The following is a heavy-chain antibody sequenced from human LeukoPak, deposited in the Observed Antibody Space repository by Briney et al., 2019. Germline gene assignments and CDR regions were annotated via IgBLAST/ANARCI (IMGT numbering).Heavy chain of an antibody. CDR3: ARAGVWDYSDSSGYHNAAFDI. D-gene: IGHD3-22*01. CDR2: ISAYNGNT. Sequence: ASVTVSCKASGYTFTIYGISWVRQAPGQGLEWMGWISAYNGNTNYAQKFQGRVTVTRDTSISTAYMDLSRMRSDDTAVYYCARAGVWDYSDSSGYHNAAFDIWGQGTMVTVSS. V-gene: IGHV1-18*01. J-gene: IGHJ3*02. CDR1: GYTFTIYG.